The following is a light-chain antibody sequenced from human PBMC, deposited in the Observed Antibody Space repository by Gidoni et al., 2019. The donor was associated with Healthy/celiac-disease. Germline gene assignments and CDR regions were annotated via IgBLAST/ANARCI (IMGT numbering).Light chain of an antibody. J-gene: IGKJ1*01. CDR1: QSISSY. Sequence: VQMTQSPSSLSASVRDRVTITFRSSQSISSYLNWYQQQPGKAPKLMIYAASSLQRRVPSSFSGSGTGTDCTLTISSLKPEDFATDYCQQSYSTPRTFGQGTKVEIK. CDR2: AAS. CDR3: QQSYSTPRT. V-gene: IGKV1-39*01.